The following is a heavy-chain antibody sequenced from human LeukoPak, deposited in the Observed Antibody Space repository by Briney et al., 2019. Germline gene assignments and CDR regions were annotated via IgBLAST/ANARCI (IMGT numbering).Heavy chain of an antibody. J-gene: IGHJ3*02. CDR3: ARALVGATTNGAFDI. CDR1: GFTFSSYE. V-gene: IGHV3-48*03. CDR2: ISSSGSTI. Sequence: GGSLRLSCAASGFTFSSYEMNWVRQAPGKGLEWVSYISSSGSTIYYADSVKGRFTISRDNAKNSLYLQMNSLRAEDTAVYYCARALVGATTNGAFDIWGQGTMVTVSS. D-gene: IGHD1-26*01.